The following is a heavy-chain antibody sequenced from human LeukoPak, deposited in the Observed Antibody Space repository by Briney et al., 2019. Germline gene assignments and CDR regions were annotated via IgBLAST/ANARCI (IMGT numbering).Heavy chain of an antibody. J-gene: IGHJ4*02. CDR1: GGSISTSSYY. V-gene: IGHV4-39*06. CDR3: ARGRKHSRDFDY. D-gene: IGHD3-22*01. CDR2: IYYSGST. Sequence: KPSETLSLTCTVSGGSISTSSYYWGWIRQPPGKGLEWIGSIYYSGSTYYNPSLKSRITISVDTSKNQFPLKLSSVTAADTAVYYCARGRKHSRDFDYWGQGTLVTVSS.